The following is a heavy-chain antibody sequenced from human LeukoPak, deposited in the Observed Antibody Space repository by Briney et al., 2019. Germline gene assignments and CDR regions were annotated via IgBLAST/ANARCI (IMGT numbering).Heavy chain of an antibody. CDR3: ASSRLRYFDWSHYYYGMDV. D-gene: IGHD3-9*01. Sequence: GASVKVSCKASGYTFTSYDINWVRQATGQGLEWMGWMNPNSGNTGYAQKFQGRVTMTRNTSISTAYMELSSLRSEDTAVYYCASSRLRYFDWSHYYYGMDVWGQGTTVTVSS. J-gene: IGHJ6*02. CDR1: GYTFTSYD. V-gene: IGHV1-8*01. CDR2: MNPNSGNT.